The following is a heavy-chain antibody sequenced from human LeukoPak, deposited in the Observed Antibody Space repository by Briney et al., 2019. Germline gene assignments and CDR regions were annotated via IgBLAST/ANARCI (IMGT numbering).Heavy chain of an antibody. V-gene: IGHV3-21*01. J-gene: IGHJ4*02. CDR3: ARDSSSGPPPDY. D-gene: IGHD6-19*01. CDR1: GFPFSSYW. CDR2: ISSYSSYI. Sequence: GGSLRLSCVASGFPFSSYWMTWVRQAPGQGLEWVSSISSYSSYIYYADSVKGRFTISRDNAKNSLYLQMNSLRAEDTAVYYCARDSSSGPPPDYWGQGTLVTVSS.